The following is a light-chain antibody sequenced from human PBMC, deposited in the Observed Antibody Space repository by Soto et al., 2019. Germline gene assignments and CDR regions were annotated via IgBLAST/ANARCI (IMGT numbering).Light chain of an antibody. Sequence: QPVLTQPASVSGSPGQSITISCTGTSSDVGAYNFVSWYQQHPGKAPKLMIYDVTNRPSGVSNRFSGSKSGNTASLTISGLQAEDEADYYCSSPTGSSALYLFGTGTKVTVL. CDR3: SSPTGSSALYL. J-gene: IGLJ1*01. CDR1: SSDVGAYNF. V-gene: IGLV2-14*03. CDR2: DVT.